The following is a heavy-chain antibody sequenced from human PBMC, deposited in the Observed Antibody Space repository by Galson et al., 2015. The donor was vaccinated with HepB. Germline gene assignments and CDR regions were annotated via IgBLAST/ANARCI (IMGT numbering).Heavy chain of an antibody. J-gene: IGHJ6*02. CDR2: ISSSGGST. Sequence: SLRLSCAASGFSFSSFAMTWVRQAPGKGLEWVSGISSSGGSTYYADSAKGRFTISRDNSENTLYLQMNTLRGEDTAVYYCAKTLFYSGSETYYKLGHLTPPNYALDVWGQGTTVTVSS. CDR3: AKTLFYSGSETYYKLGHLTPPNYALDV. D-gene: IGHD3-10*01. CDR1: GFSFSSFA. V-gene: IGHV3-23*01.